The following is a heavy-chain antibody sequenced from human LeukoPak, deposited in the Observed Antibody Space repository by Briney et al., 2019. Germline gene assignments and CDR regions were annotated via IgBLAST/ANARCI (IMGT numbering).Heavy chain of an antibody. D-gene: IGHD3-9*01. CDR3: ARRLRYFDWSDNWFDP. Sequence: SETLSLTCAVYGGSFSGYYWSWIRQPPGKGLEWIGYIYYSGSTNYNPSLKSRVTISVDTSKNQFSLKLSSVTAADTAVYYCARRLRYFDWSDNWFDPWGQGTLVTVSS. V-gene: IGHV4-59*01. CDR1: GGSFSGYY. CDR2: IYYSGST. J-gene: IGHJ5*02.